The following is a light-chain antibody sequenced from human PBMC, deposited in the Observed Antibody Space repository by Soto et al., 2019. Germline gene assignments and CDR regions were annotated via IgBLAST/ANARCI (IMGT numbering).Light chain of an antibody. V-gene: IGKV3-15*01. CDR3: HQYNNWPRT. Sequence: EIVMTQYPATLSVSPGEGATLSCRAIQSVSSYLAWYQQKPGQAPRLLIHGATTRATGIPARFSGSGSGTEFTLTISSLQFEDFAVYFCHQYNNWPRTFGQGTRLEIK. J-gene: IGKJ5*01. CDR1: QSVSSY. CDR2: GAT.